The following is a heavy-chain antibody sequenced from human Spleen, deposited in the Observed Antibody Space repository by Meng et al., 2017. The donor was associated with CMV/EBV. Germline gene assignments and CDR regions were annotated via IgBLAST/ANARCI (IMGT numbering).Heavy chain of an antibody. CDR3: ARGGRFWSGYSFDY. V-gene: IGHV3-30*04. CDR1: GFTFSSYA. Sequence: GGSLRLSCAASGFTFSSYAMHWVRQAPGKGLEWVAVISYDGSNKYYADSVKGRFTISRDNSKNTLYLQMNSLRAEDTAVYYCARGGRFWSGYSFDYWGQGTLVTVSS. CDR2: ISYDGSNK. D-gene: IGHD3-3*01. J-gene: IGHJ4*02.